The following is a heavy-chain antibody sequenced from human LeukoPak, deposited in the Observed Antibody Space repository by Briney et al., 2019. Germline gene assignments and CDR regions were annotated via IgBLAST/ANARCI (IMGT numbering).Heavy chain of an antibody. Sequence: PGGSLRLSCAASGFTVSRNYMSWVRQAPGKGLEWVSGISGSGGSTYYADSVKGRFTISRDNSKNTLYLQMSSLRAEDTAVYYCAKDRSWAATTTRLYSFDYWGQGTLVTVSS. J-gene: IGHJ4*02. D-gene: IGHD1-26*01. V-gene: IGHV3-23*01. CDR2: ISGSGGST. CDR3: AKDRSWAATTTRLYSFDY. CDR1: GFTVSRNY.